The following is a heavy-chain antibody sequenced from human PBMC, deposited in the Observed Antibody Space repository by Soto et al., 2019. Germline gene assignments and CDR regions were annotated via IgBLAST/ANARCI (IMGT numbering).Heavy chain of an antibody. D-gene: IGHD2-2*02. V-gene: IGHV1-69*01. CDR1: GGTFSSDT. Sequence: QVQLVQSGAEVKKPGSSVKVSYKASGGTFSSDTITWVRQAPGQGLEWMGGIIPISDSAHYAQNFQDRLTITADESTSTVYMELSSLSSEDTAVYYCATLVPAPIKLYPRLGWFDPWGQGTLVTVSS. CDR3: ATLVPAPIKLYPRLGWFDP. CDR2: IIPISDSA. J-gene: IGHJ5*02.